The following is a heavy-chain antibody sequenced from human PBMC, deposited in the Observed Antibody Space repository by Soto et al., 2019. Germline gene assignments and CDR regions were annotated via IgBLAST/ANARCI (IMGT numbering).Heavy chain of an antibody. J-gene: IGHJ4*02. V-gene: IGHV3-30*18. D-gene: IGHD3-10*01. CDR3: AKDLMVRGVITLPDDY. CDR1: GYTFSSYG. CDR2: ISYDGSNK. Sequence: GGSRRLSCAASGYTFSSYGMHWVRQAPGKGLEWVAVISYDGSNKYYADSVKGRFTISRDNSKNTLYLQMNSLRAEDTAVYYCAKDLMVRGVITLPDDYWGQGTLVTVSS.